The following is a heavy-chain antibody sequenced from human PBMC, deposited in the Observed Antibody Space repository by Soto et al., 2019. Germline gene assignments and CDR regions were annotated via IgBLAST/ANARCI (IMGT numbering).Heavy chain of an antibody. Sequence: QVQLVESGGGVVQPGRSLRLSCAASGFTFSSYGMHWVRQAPGKGLEWVAVIWYDGSNKYYADSVKGRFTISRDNSKNPRYLQMNSLRAEDTALYYCARGGYNWNYRTYYYYGMDVWGQGTKVTVSS. CDR3: ARGGYNWNYRTYYYYGMDV. CDR2: IWYDGSNK. J-gene: IGHJ6*02. CDR1: GFTFSSYG. V-gene: IGHV3-33*01. D-gene: IGHD1-7*01.